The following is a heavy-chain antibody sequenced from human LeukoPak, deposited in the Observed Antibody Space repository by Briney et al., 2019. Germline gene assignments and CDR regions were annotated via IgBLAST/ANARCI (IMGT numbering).Heavy chain of an antibody. CDR2: ISWDGGST. CDR3: AKDRGGSGSYFVTLDY. J-gene: IGHJ4*02. D-gene: IGHD3-10*01. V-gene: IGHV3-43*01. Sequence: GGSLRLSCAASGFTFDDYTMHWVRQAPGKGLEWVSLISWDGGSTYYADSVKGRFTISRDNSKNSLYLQMNSLRTEDTALYYCAKDRGGSGSYFVTLDYWGQGTLVTVSS. CDR1: GFTFDDYT.